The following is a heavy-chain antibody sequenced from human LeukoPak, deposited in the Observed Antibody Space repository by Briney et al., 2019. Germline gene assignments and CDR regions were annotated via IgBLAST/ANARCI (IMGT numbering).Heavy chain of an antibody. Sequence: GGSLRLSCAASGFTFSSYAMSWVRQAPGKGLEWVSTISGSGGSTYYADSLKGRFTISRDNSKNTLYLQMNSLRAQDTAVNYCAKDKVLFVVTGLDYWGQGTLVTVSS. CDR3: AKDKVLFVVTGLDY. J-gene: IGHJ4*02. CDR1: GFTFSSYA. V-gene: IGHV3-23*01. D-gene: IGHD2-21*02. CDR2: ISGSGGST.